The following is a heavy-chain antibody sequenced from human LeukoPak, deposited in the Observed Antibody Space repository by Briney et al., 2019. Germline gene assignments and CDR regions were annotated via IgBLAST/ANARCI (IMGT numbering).Heavy chain of an antibody. J-gene: IGHJ4*02. D-gene: IGHD3-22*01. Sequence: GGSLRLSCAASGLTFSTYSMNWVRQAPGKGREWVSSMSSSSYYIYYGDSVKGRLTISRDNAKNSLYLQMNSLRAEDTAVYYCARSDTSGYPALDYWGQGTLVTVSS. CDR3: ARSDTSGYPALDY. V-gene: IGHV3-21*01. CDR2: MSSSSYYI. CDR1: GLTFSTYS.